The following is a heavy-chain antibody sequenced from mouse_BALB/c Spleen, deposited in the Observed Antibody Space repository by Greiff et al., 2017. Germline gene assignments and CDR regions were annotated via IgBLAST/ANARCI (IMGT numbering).Heavy chain of an antibody. D-gene: IGHD1-1*01. Sequence: VKLQQSGPELVKPGASVRISCKASGYTFTSYYIHWVKQRPGQGLEWIGWIYPGNVNTKYNEKFKGKATLTADKSSSTAYMQLSSLTSEDSAVYFCARAYYGSSFDYWGQGTTLTVSS. CDR3: ARAYYGSSFDY. CDR2: IYPGNVNT. CDR1: GYTFTSYY. J-gene: IGHJ2*01. V-gene: IGHV1S56*01.